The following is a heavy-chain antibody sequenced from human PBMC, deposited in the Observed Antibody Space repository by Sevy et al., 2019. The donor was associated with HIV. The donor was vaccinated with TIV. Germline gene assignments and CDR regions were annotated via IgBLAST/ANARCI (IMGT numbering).Heavy chain of an antibody. CDR1: GFTFSSYS. Sequence: GGSLRLSCAASGFTFSSYSMHWVRQAPGKGLEWVAVISYDGSNKYHADSVKGRFTISRDNSKNTLYLQMNSLRAEDTAVYYCARGNQMVYAILMGYYFDYWGQGTLVTVSS. V-gene: IGHV3-30-3*01. CDR2: ISYDGSNK. CDR3: ARGNQMVYAILMGYYFDY. D-gene: IGHD2-8*01. J-gene: IGHJ4*02.